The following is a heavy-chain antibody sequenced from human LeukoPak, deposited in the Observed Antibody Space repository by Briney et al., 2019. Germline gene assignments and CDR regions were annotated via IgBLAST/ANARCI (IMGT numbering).Heavy chain of an antibody. CDR3: ARAYSSRRDYYYMDV. D-gene: IGHD6-13*01. CDR2: IYSGGST. V-gene: IGHV3-53*01. CDR1: GFTFSSYW. J-gene: IGHJ6*03. Sequence: GGSLRLSCAASGFTFSSYWMTWVRQAPGKGLEWVSVIYSGGSTYYADSVKGRFTISRDNSKNTLYLQMNSLRAEDTAVYYCARAYSSRRDYYYMDVWGKGTTVTVSS.